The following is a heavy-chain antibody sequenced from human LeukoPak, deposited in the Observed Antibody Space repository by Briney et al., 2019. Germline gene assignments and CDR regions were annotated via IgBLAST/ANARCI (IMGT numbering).Heavy chain of an antibody. V-gene: IGHV3-48*01. CDR1: GFTFSSYS. J-gene: IGHJ4*02. CDR3: ARRDYYASRGYYDFSY. CDR2: ISSSSSTI. D-gene: IGHD3-22*01. Sequence: GGSLRLSCAASGFTFSSYSMNWVRQAPGKGLEWGSYISSSSSTIYYADSVKGRFTISRDNAKNSLYLQMNRLRAEDTAVYYCARRDYYASRGYYDFSYWGRGTLVAVSS.